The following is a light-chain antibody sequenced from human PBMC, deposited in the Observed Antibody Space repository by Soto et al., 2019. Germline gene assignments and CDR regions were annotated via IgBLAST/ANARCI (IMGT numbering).Light chain of an antibody. CDR3: QQYANLPPNT. J-gene: IGKJ2*01. V-gene: IGKV3D-20*01. CDR1: QSVNDNY. Sequence: ETVLTQSPATLSLSPGDRATLSCGASQSVNDNYLAWYQQKPGLAPRLLIYDASTRATGIPDRFSGSGSGTDFTLTISRLGPEDFAMYYCQQYANLPPNTFGQGTKLEIK. CDR2: DAS.